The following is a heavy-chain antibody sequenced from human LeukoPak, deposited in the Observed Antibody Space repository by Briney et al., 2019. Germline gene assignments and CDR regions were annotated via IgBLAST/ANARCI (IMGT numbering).Heavy chain of an antibody. V-gene: IGHV3-30*14. CDR1: GFAFSNFA. CDR2: VSYEGTIK. CDR3: AREKFDS. J-gene: IGHJ5*01. Sequence: GRSLRLSCSASGFAFSNFAMHWFRQAPGKGLEWVAVVSYEGTIKYYTDSAKGRFTISRDNSGNIISLQMNNLTTEDKATYYCAREKFDSWGQGALVAVSP.